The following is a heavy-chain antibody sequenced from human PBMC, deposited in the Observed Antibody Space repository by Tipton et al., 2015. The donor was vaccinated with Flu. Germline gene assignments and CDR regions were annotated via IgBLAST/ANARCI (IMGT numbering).Heavy chain of an antibody. V-gene: IGHV4-4*07. CDR3: AREEYCSGGTCYEGWFDP. D-gene: IGHD2-15*01. J-gene: IGHJ5*02. CDR2: IYTSGST. Sequence: TLSLTCIDSGGSIGSYYWSWIRQPAGKGLEWIGRIYTSGSTNYNPSLKSRVTMSVDTSKNQFSLKLSSVTAADTAVYYCAREEYCSGGTCYEGWFDPWGQGTLVTVSS. CDR1: GGSIGSYY.